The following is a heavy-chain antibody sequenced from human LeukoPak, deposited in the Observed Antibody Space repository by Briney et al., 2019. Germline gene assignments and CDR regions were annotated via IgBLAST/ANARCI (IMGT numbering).Heavy chain of an antibody. CDR2: IYPGDSET. D-gene: IGHD5-18*01. CDR1: GYTFIRFW. J-gene: IGHJ4*02. V-gene: IGHV5-51*01. CDR3: ATGGIYSSNFDY. Sequence: AESLKISCKGSGYTFIRFWIGWVRQMPGKGLEWMGIIYPGDSETRYSPSFQGQVTISVDKSISTAYLQWSSLKASDTAVYYCATGGIYSSNFDYWGQGTLVTVSS.